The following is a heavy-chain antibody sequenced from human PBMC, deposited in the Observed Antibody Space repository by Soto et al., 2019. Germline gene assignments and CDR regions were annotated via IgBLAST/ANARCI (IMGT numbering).Heavy chain of an antibody. Sequence: DVQLVESGGGLIQPGESLRLSCVAFGLTVSGTKYVAWGRQAPGKGLEWASALYDVFGSFYADSVKGRFTTSSDRSRSTVYLHMNDLRPDDTAVYYCASWRERAHAFDVWGQGTAVIVSP. CDR2: LYDVFGS. CDR3: ASWRERAHAFDV. CDR1: GLTVSGTKY. J-gene: IGHJ3*01. V-gene: IGHV3-53*01. D-gene: IGHD1-1*01.